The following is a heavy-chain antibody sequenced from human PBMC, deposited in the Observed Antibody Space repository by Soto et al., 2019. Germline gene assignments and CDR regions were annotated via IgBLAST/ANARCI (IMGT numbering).Heavy chain of an antibody. D-gene: IGHD3-9*01. CDR3: ARPGPNYDILTGYYID. CDR1: GYTFTSYD. Sequence: ASVKVSCKASGYTFTSYDINWVRQATGQGLEWMGWMNPNSGNTGYAQKLQGRVTMTTDTSISTAYMELRSLRSDDTAVYYCARPGPNYDILTGYYIDWGQGTLVTVSS. CDR2: MNPNSGNT. J-gene: IGHJ4*02. V-gene: IGHV1-8*01.